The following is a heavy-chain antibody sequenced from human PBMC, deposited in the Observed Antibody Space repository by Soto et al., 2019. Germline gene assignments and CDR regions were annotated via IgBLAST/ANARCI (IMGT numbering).Heavy chain of an antibody. CDR2: ISAYNGNT. D-gene: IGHD1-26*01. CDR1: GYTFTSYG. J-gene: IGHJ6*02. Sequence: QVQLVQSGAEVKKPGASVKVSCKASGYTFTSYGISWVRQAPGQGLEWMGWISAYNGNTNYAQKLQGRVTMTTDTATSTAYMELRSPRSDDTAVYYCARERRVGATLSTGSMDVWGQGTTVTVSS. V-gene: IGHV1-18*01. CDR3: ARERRVGATLSTGSMDV.